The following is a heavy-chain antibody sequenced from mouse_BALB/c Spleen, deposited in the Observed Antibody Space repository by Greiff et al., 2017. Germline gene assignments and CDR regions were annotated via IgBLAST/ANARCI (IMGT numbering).Heavy chain of an antibody. D-gene: IGHD1-2*01. CDR2: IWGGGST. CDR1: GFSLTDYG. V-gene: IGHV2-6-5*01. CDR3: AKHPHYYGYVDYAMDY. Sequence: VKVVESGPGLVAPSQSLSITCTVSGFSLTDYGVSWIRQPPGKGLEWLGVIWGGGSTYYNSALKSRLSISKDNSKSQVFLKMNSLQTDDTAMYYCAKHPHYYGYVDYAMDYWGQGTSVTVSS. J-gene: IGHJ4*01.